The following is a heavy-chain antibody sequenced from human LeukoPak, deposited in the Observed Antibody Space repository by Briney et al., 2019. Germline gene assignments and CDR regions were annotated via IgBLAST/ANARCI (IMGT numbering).Heavy chain of an antibody. J-gene: IGHJ5*02. CDR3: AREVTGTTNTLHNWFDP. CDR2: IYYSGST. Sequence: PSETLSLTCTVSGGSISSGDYYWSWIRQPPGKGLEWIGYIYYSGSTYYNPSLKSRVTISVDTSKNQFSLKLSSVTAADTAVYYCAREVTGTTNTLHNWFDPWGQGTLVTVSS. D-gene: IGHD1-7*01. CDR1: GGSISSGDYY. V-gene: IGHV4-30-4*08.